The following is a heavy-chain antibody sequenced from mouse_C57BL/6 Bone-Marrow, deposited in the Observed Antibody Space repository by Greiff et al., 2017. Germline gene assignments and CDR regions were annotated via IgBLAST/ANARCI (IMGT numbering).Heavy chain of an antibody. J-gene: IGHJ1*03. D-gene: IGHD1-1*01. V-gene: IGHV1-69*01. CDR1: GYTFTSYW. CDR3: ASHYYGSSYWYFDV. Sequence: VQLQQSGAELVMPGASVKLSCKASGYTFTSYWMPWVKQRPGQGLEWIGEIDPSASYTNYNQKFKGKSTLTVDKSSSTAYMQLSRLTSEDSAVYDCASHYYGSSYWYFDVWGTGTTITVTS. CDR2: IDPSASYT.